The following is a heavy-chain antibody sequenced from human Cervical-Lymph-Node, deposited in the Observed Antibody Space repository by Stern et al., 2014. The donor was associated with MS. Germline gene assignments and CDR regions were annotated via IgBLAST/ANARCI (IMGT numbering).Heavy chain of an antibody. D-gene: IGHD2-21*02. J-gene: IGHJ2*01. Sequence: DVQLVESGGGLVPPGGSLRLSCAASGFTFSSYAMHWVRQAPGKGLEYVSVISSNGCSTYYANSVKGRVTISRDNSKNTLYLHMGSLRVEDMAVYYCARGVTYCGGDCYGWYFDLWGRGTLVTVSS. CDR2: ISSNGCST. V-gene: IGHV3-64*01. CDR3: ARGVTYCGGDCYGWYFDL. CDR1: GFTFSSYA.